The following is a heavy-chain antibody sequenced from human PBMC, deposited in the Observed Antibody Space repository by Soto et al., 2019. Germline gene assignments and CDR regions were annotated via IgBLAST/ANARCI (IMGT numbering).Heavy chain of an antibody. CDR1: GASISNQSYY. CDR2: MYYSVST. V-gene: IGHV4-39*01. J-gene: IGHJ4*02. Sequence: SETLSLTCAVSGASISNQSYYWGWIRQPPGMGLECIGSMYYSVSTYYNPSLKSRVTISVDTSKNQFSLKLVSVTAADTAVYYCARKGDLDLSSGGGYWGQGTLVTVSS. CDR3: ARKGDLDLSSGGGY. D-gene: IGHD2-15*01.